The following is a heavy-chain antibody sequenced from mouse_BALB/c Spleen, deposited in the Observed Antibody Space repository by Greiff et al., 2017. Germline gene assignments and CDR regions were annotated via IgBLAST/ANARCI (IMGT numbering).Heavy chain of an antibody. D-gene: IGHD1-1*01. CDR2: INPGSGGT. V-gene: IGHV1-54*01. Sequence: VQLQQSGAELVRPGTSVKVSCKASGYAFTNYLIEWVKQRPGQGLEWIGVINPGSGGTNYNEKFKGKATLTADKSFSTAYMQLSSLTSDDSAVYFCARAYYGSSYGGFFDYWGQGTTLTVSS. J-gene: IGHJ2*01. CDR3: ARAYYGSSYGGFFDY. CDR1: GYAFTNYL.